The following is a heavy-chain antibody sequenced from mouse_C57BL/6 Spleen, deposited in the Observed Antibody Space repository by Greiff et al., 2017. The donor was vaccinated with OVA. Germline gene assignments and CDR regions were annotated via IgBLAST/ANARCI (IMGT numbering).Heavy chain of an antibody. CDR2: IDPETGGT. Sequence: QVQLKESGAELVRPGASVTLSCKASGFTFTDYEMHWVKQTPVHGLEWIGAIDPETGGTAYNQKFKGKAILTADKSSSTAYMELRSLTSEDSAVSYCARNGSSIYWYFDVWGTGTTVTVSS. D-gene: IGHD1-1*01. CDR1: GFTFTDYE. V-gene: IGHV1-15*01. CDR3: ARNGSSIYWYFDV. J-gene: IGHJ1*03.